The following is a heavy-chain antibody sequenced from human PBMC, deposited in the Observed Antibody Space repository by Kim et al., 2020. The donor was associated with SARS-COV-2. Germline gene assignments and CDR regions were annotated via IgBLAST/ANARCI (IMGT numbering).Heavy chain of an antibody. CDR2: ISSDGSNK. V-gene: IGHV3-30-3*01. D-gene: IGHD6-19*01. CDR3: ARDIAVAGPGAFDI. Sequence: GGSLRLSCAASGFTFSSYAMHWVRQAPGKGLEWGAVISSDGSNKYYADSVKGRFTISRDNSKNTLYLQMNSLRAEDTAVYYCARDIAVAGPGAFDIWGQGTMVTVSS. J-gene: IGHJ3*02. CDR1: GFTFSSYA.